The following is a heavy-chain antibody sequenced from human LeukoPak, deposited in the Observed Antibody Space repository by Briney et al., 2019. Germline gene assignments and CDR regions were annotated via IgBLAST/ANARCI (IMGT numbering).Heavy chain of an antibody. D-gene: IGHD2-2*01. CDR3: ARGTYCSSTSCYWGSDY. Sequence: SETLSLTCAAYGGSFTGYFWSWIRQPPGKGLEWIGEINHSGSTNYNSSLKSRVTISVDTSKNQFSLKLSSVTAADTAVYYCARGTYCSSTSCYWGSDYWGQGTLVTVSS. CDR1: GGSFTGYF. CDR2: INHSGST. V-gene: IGHV4-34*01. J-gene: IGHJ4*02.